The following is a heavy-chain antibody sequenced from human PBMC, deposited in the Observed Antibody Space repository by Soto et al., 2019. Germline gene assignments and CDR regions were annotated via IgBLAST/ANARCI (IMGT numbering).Heavy chain of an antibody. CDR2: INSDGSST. CDR1: GFTFSSYW. D-gene: IGHD2-15*01. CDR3: ARDPGDIVVVVAATNWFDP. V-gene: IGHV3-74*01. J-gene: IGHJ5*02. Sequence: EVQLVESGGGLVQPGGSLRLSCAASGFTFSSYWMHWVRQAPGKGLVWVSRINSDGSSTSYADSVKGRFTISRDNAKNTLYLQMNGLRAEDTAVYYCARDPGDIVVVVAATNWFDPWGQGTLVTVSS.